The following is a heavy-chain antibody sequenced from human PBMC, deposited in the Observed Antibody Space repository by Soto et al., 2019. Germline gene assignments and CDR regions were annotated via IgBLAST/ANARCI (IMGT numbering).Heavy chain of an antibody. CDR3: ARFGVGYCSSTSCSSFDY. CDR2: IYYSGST. J-gene: IGHJ4*02. D-gene: IGHD2-2*01. V-gene: IGHV4-39*01. CDR1: GGSISSSSYY. Sequence: SETLSLTCTVSGGSISSSSYYWGWIRQPPGKGLEWIGSIYYSGSTYYNPSLKSRVTISVDTSKNQFSLKLSSVTAADTPVYYCARFGVGYCSSTSCSSFDYWGQGTLVTVSS.